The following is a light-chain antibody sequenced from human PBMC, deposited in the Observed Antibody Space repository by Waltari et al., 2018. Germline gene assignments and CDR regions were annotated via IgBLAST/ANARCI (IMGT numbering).Light chain of an antibody. CDR1: QRLTKNY. Sequence: VLTQSPGTLSLSPGERATISCRASQRLTKNYLAWYQQKPGQAPRLLIYGASSRAAGIPERFSGSGSGTDFTLTISRLEPEDFGVYYCQQYGSSILYTFGQGTKLEIK. J-gene: IGKJ2*01. CDR2: GAS. CDR3: QQYGSSILYT. V-gene: IGKV3-20*01.